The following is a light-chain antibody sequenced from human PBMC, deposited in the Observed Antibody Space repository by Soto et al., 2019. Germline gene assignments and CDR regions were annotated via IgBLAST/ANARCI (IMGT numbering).Light chain of an antibody. CDR2: KAS. CDR3: QQYVSYSRT. CDR1: QSISNW. J-gene: IGKJ1*01. V-gene: IGKV1-5*03. Sequence: DIQMTQSPSTLSASVGDRVTITCRASQSISNWLAWYQQKPGKAPKLLIYKASSLEGGVPSRFSGSGSGTEFTLTISCLQPDDFATYYCQQYVSYSRTFGQGTKVESK.